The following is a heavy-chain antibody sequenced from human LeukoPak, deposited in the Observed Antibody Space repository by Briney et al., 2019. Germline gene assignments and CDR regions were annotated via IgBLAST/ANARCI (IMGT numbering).Heavy chain of an antibody. CDR2: IYRGGST. V-gene: IGHV3-66*01. CDR1: VFTVSSNY. J-gene: IGHJ4*02. D-gene: IGHD3-10*01. Sequence: HSGGSLRLSCSASVFTVSSNYMRWVRQAPGRGVEWVSVIYRGGSTYYADSVKGRFTISRDNSKTKLYLHMNSLRPEDPAVYYCARGPTTGSGSYYSSDYFDYWGQGPLAPVSS. CDR3: ARGPTTGSGSYYSSDYFDY.